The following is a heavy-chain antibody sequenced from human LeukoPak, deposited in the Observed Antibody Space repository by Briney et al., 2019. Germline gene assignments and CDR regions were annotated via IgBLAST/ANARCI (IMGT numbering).Heavy chain of an antibody. CDR2: ITVSGSHT. J-gene: IGHJ4*02. Sequence: GESLRLSCTASGFTFSSYSMSWVRQAPGEGLEWVSGITVSGSHTYYADSVKGRFTISRDDSKNTLYLQMNNLRAEDTALYYCAKDICTPTDCLFYFDSWGQGTLVTVSS. CDR1: GFTFSSYS. V-gene: IGHV3-23*01. D-gene: IGHD2-8*01. CDR3: AKDICTPTDCLFYFDS.